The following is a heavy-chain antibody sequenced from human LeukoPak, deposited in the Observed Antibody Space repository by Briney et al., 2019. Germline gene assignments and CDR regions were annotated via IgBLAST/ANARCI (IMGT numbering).Heavy chain of an antibody. V-gene: IGHV1-2*06. D-gene: IGHD2-2*01. CDR2: INPNSGGT. Sequence: ASVKVSCKASGYTFTGYYMHRVRQAPGQGLEWMGRINPNSGGTNYAQKFQGRVTMTRDTSISTAYMELSRLRSDDTAVYYCAGNYCSSTSCNYYYYYMDVWGKGTTVTVSS. CDR1: GYTFTGYY. CDR3: AGNYCSSTSCNYYYYYMDV. J-gene: IGHJ6*03.